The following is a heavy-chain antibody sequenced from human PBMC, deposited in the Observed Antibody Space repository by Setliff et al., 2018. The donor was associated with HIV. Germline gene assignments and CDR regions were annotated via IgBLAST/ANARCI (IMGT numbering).Heavy chain of an antibody. CDR1: GFIFSVYW. CDR3: ATLTNFDH. CDR2: IYPDDSDA. Sequence: LGESLKISCKTSGFIFSVYWIGWVRQMPGKGLELMGVIYPDDSDARYSPSFQGQVTISVDKSITTAFLQWSSLAASDTAMYYCATLTNFDHWGQGTLVTVSS. D-gene: IGHD7-27*01. V-gene: IGHV5-51*01. J-gene: IGHJ4*02.